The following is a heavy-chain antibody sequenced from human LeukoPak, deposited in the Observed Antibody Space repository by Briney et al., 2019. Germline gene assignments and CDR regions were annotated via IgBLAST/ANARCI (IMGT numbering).Heavy chain of an antibody. CDR2: IIPIFGTA. J-gene: IGHJ6*02. Sequence: SVKVSCKASGGTFSSYAISWVRQAPGQGLEWMRGIIPIFGTASYAQKFQGRVTITADESTSTAYMELSSLRSEDTAVYYCARPIPGRVYRDIVVVPAAMSHYYYGMDVWGQGTTVTVSS. V-gene: IGHV1-69*01. CDR1: GGTFSSYA. D-gene: IGHD2-2*01. CDR3: ARPIPGRVYRDIVVVPAAMSHYYYGMDV.